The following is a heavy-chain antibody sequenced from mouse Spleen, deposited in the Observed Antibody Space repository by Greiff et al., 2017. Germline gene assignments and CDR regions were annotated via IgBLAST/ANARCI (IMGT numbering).Heavy chain of an antibody. CDR1: GYTFTNYW. CDR3: ARSDGNWYFDV. V-gene: IGHV1-63*01. Sequence: VQRVESGAELVRPGTSVKMSCKASGYTFTNYWIGWAKQRPGHGLEWIGDIYPGGDYTNYNEKFKGKATLTADKSSSTAYMHFSSLTSEDSAIYYCARSDGNWYFDVWGAGTTVTVSS. CDR2: IYPGGDYT. J-gene: IGHJ1*01.